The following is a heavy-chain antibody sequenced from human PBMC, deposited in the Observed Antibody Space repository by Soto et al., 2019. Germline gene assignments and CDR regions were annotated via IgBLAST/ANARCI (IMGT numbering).Heavy chain of an antibody. J-gene: IGHJ4*02. V-gene: IGHV4-61*01. Sequence: PSETLSLTCTVSGGSVSSGSYYWSWIRQPPGKGLEWIGYIYYSGSTNYNPSLKSRVTISVDTSKNQFSLKLSSVTAADTAVYYCARAVRLPIFFDYWGQGTLVTVSS. CDR3: ARAVRLPIFFDY. CDR1: GGSVSSGSYY. D-gene: IGHD3-10*01. CDR2: IYYSGST.